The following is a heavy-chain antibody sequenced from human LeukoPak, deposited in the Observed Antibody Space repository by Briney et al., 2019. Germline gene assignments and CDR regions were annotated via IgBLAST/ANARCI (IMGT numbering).Heavy chain of an antibody. Sequence: GGSLRLSCAASGFTFSSYSMNWVRQAPGKGLEWVSSISSSSSYIYYADSVKGRFTVSRDNAKNSLYLQMNSLRAEDTAVYYCARGYCSGGSCYFDYWGQGTLVTVSS. CDR1: GFTFSSYS. D-gene: IGHD2-15*01. V-gene: IGHV3-21*01. J-gene: IGHJ4*02. CDR3: ARGYCSGGSCYFDY. CDR2: ISSSSSYI.